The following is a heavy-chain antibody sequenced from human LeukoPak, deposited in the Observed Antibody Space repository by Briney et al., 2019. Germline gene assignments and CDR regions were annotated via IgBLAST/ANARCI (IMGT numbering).Heavy chain of an antibody. CDR2: ISAYNGNT. CDR3: ARATVGYCSSTSCPEYFQH. J-gene: IGHJ1*01. V-gene: IGHV1-18*04. Sequence: ASVKVSRKASGYTFTSYGISWVRQAPGQGLEWMGWISAYNGNTNYAQKLQGRVTMTTDTSTSTAYMELRSLRSDDTAVYYCARATVGYCSSTSCPEYFQHWGQGTLVTVSS. CDR1: GYTFTSYG. D-gene: IGHD2-2*01.